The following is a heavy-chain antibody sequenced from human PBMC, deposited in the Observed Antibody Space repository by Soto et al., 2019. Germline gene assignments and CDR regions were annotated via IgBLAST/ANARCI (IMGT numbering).Heavy chain of an antibody. V-gene: IGHV3-23*01. CDR1: GFTFSTYA. J-gene: IGHJ3*02. CDR2: IGGSDGST. Sequence: EVQLLESGGGLVQPGGSLRLSCVASGFTFSTYAMNWVRQAPGKGLGWVSAIGGSDGSTYYADSVKGRFTISRDNSKNTLYLQMRSLRAEDTAVYYCAKESLFSGWYVGDALDIWGQGTMVTVSS. CDR3: AKESLFSGWYVGDALDI. D-gene: IGHD6-19*01.